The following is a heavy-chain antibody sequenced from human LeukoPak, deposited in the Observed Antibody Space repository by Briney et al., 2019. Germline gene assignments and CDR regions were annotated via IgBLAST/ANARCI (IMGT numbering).Heavy chain of an antibody. CDR3: ARDRPFSGSYLGFDP. D-gene: IGHD1-26*01. V-gene: IGHV3-74*01. CDR1: GFIISDYW. Sequence: GGSLRLSCAASGFIISDYWMHWVRQAPGKGLVWVSRINSDGSDTTYADSVKGRFTISRDNAKNMLYLQMSSLTAEDTAVYYCARDRPFSGSYLGFDPWGQGTLVTVSS. J-gene: IGHJ5*02. CDR2: INSDGSDT.